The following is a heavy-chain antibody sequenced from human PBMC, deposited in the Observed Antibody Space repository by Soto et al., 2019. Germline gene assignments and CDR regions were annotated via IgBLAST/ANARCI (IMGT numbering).Heavy chain of an antibody. CDR1: GFTFFSYG. Sequence: GGSLRLSCAASGFTFFSYGMHWVRQAPGKGLEWVAVISYDGSNKYYGDSVKGRFTISRDNSKNTLYLQMNSLRADDTAVYYCAKDRAGDIYVAARSGLDYWGQGTMVTVSS. D-gene: IGHD3-3*01. CDR2: ISYDGSNK. J-gene: IGHJ4*02. CDR3: AKDRAGDIYVAARSGLDY. V-gene: IGHV3-30*18.